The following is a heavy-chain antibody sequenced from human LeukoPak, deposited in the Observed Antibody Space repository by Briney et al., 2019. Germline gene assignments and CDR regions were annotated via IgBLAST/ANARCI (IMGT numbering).Heavy chain of an antibody. D-gene: IGHD1-26*01. J-gene: IGHJ4*02. CDR3: ARSGRGTYYYFDL. CDR2: ISGSNGNT. CDR1: GYSFNRYG. Sequence: RASVRISCKASGYSFNRYGVSWVRQAPGRGLEWVGWISGSNGNTYYAQNFQGRVTMTTDVSTGTAYMDLNNLSFDDTAMYYCARSGRGTYYYFDLWGQGTLVSVSS. V-gene: IGHV1-18*01.